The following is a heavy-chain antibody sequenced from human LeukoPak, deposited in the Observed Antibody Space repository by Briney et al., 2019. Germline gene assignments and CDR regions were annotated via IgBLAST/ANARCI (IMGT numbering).Heavy chain of an antibody. CDR1: GGTFSSYA. CDR3: ARDGFGDMEPSYYYYGMDV. CDR2: IIPIFGTA. J-gene: IGHJ6*04. V-gene: IGHV1-69*06. Sequence: GASVKVSCKASGGTFSSYAISWVRQAPGQGLEWMGGIIPIFGTANYAQKFQGRVTITADKYTSTAYMELSSLRSEDTAVYYCARDGFGDMEPSYYYYGMDVWGKGTTVTVSS. D-gene: IGHD3-10*01.